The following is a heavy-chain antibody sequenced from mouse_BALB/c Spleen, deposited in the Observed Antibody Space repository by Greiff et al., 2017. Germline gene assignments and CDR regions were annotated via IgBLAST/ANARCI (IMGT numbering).Heavy chain of an antibody. CDR1: GFTFSDYY. D-gene: IGHD2-1*01. J-gene: IGHJ4*01. Sequence: EVKLVESGGGLVKPGGSLKLSCAASGFTFSDYYMYWVRQTPEKRLEWVATISDGGSYTYYPDSVKGRFTISRDNAKNNLYLQMSSLKSEDTAMYYCARGGYYGNSYYYAMDYWGQGTSVTVSS. CDR3: ARGGYYGNSYYYAMDY. CDR2: ISDGGSYT. V-gene: IGHV5-4*02.